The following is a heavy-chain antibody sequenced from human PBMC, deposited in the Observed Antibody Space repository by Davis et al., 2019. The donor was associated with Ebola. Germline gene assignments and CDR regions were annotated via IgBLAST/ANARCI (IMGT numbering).Heavy chain of an antibody. D-gene: IGHD3-22*01. V-gene: IGHV2-70*04. CDR3: ARDRSGYPSYYGMDV. J-gene: IGHJ6*02. Sequence: SGPTLVKPTQTLTLTCTFSGFSLSTSGMRVTWIRQPPGKALEWLARIDWDDEKFYSTSLKTRLTISKDTSRNQVVLTMTNMDPVDTATYYCARDRSGYPSYYGMDVWGQGTTVTVSS. CDR2: IDWDDEK. CDR1: GFSLSTSGMR.